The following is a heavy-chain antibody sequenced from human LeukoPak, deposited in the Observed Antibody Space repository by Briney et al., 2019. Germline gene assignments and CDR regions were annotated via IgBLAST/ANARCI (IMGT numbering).Heavy chain of an antibody. CDR2: IIPIFGTP. Sequence: GASVKVSCKASGGTFSNYAISWVRQAPGQGLEWMGGIIPIFGTPNYAQKFQGRVTITADESTSTAYMELSSLTSEDTAVYYCARVHSSGYYSNWYFDLWGRGTLVTVSS. CDR3: ARVHSSGYYSNWYFDL. V-gene: IGHV1-69*13. D-gene: IGHD3-22*01. CDR1: GGTFSNYA. J-gene: IGHJ2*01.